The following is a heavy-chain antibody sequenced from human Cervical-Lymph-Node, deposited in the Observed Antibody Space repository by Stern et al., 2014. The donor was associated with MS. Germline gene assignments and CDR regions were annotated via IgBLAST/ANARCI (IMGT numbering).Heavy chain of an antibody. V-gene: IGHV1-69*04. CDR1: GSTFNSHS. D-gene: IGHD5-12*01. CDR2: IIPNLAMT. Sequence: QVQLVQSGAEVRKPGSSVRVSCRASGSTFNSHSVNWVRQAPGQGLEWMGRIIPNLAMTNYAQKFQGRVNLTADKPTNTAYMELSGLRSEDSAIYYCAKERETWVGYDSKSGRQGYAFDVWGQGTMVTVSA. J-gene: IGHJ3*01. CDR3: AKERETWVGYDSKSGRQGYAFDV.